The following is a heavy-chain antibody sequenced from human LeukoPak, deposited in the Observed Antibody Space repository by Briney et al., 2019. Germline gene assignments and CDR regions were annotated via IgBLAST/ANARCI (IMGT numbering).Heavy chain of an antibody. CDR3: ARGDYNTRNFDVVVVPAAIPDWFDR. CDR2: MNPNSGNT. D-gene: IGHD2-2*02. CDR1: GYTFTSYD. J-gene: IGHJ5*02. V-gene: IGHV1-8*01. Sequence: ASVKVSCKASGYTFTSYDINWVRQATGQGLEWMGWMNPNSGNTGYAQKFQGRVTMTRNTSISTAYMELSSLRSEDTAVYYCARGDYNTRNFDVVVVPAAIPDWFDRWGQGTLVTVSS.